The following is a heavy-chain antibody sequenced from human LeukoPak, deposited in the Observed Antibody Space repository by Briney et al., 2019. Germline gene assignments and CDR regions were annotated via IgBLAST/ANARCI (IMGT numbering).Heavy chain of an antibody. D-gene: IGHD3-22*01. Sequence: PGGSRRLSCAASGFTFSSYAMSWVRQAPGKGLEWVSAISGSGGSTYYADSVKGRSTISRDNSKNTLYLQMNSLRAEDTAVYYCAKTMIVVVITDILDYWGQGTLVTVSS. CDR2: ISGSGGST. CDR3: AKTMIVVVITDILDY. CDR1: GFTFSSYA. J-gene: IGHJ4*02. V-gene: IGHV3-23*01.